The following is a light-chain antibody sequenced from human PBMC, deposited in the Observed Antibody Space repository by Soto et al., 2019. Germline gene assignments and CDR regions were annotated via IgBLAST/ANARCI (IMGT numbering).Light chain of an antibody. V-gene: IGLV3-1*01. CDR1: KLGDKN. J-gene: IGLJ3*02. CDR2: QDM. CDR3: QAWDSSTVV. Sequence: SYELTQPPSMSVSPGQTASISCSGDKLGDKNAFWYQQKPGQSPIVVIFQDMKRPSGIPERFSGSNSGNTATLTISGTQAMDEADYYCQAWDSSTVVFGGGTKLTVL.